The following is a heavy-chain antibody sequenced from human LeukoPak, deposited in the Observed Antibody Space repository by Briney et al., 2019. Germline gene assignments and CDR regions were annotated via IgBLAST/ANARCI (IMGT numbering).Heavy chain of an antibody. Sequence: GGSLRLSCAASGFTFSSYSMNWVRQAPGKGLEWVSSISSSSSYIYYADLVKGRFTISRDNAKNSLYLQMNSLRAEDTAVYYCARGPGYYYGSGSYYNGKSRLLPYFDYWGQGTLVTVSS. D-gene: IGHD3-10*01. CDR1: GFTFSSYS. J-gene: IGHJ4*02. CDR2: ISSSSSYI. CDR3: ARGPGYYYGSGSYYNGKSRLLPYFDY. V-gene: IGHV3-21*01.